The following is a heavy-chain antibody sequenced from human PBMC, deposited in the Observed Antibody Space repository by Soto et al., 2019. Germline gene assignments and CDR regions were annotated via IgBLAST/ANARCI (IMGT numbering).Heavy chain of an antibody. CDR3: ARGIAAAAYDAFDI. Sequence: PSETLSLTCAVSGGSISSGGYSWSWIRQPPGRGLEWIGYIYYSGSTYYNPSLKSRVTISVDTSKNQFSLKLSSVTAADTAVYYCARGIAAAAYDAFDIWGQGTMVT. J-gene: IGHJ3*02. V-gene: IGHV4-30-2*01. CDR1: GGSISSGGYS. D-gene: IGHD6-13*01. CDR2: IYYSGST.